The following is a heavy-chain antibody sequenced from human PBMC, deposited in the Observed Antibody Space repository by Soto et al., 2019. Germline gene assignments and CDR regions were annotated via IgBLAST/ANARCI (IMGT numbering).Heavy chain of an antibody. V-gene: IGHV1-69*01. J-gene: IGHJ6*02. CDR3: ASRLYCSSTSCYGDSGYYYGMDV. CDR1: GGTFSSYA. Sequence: QVQLVQFGAEVKKPGSSVKVSCKASGGTFSSYAISWVRQAPGQGLEWMGGIIPIFGTANYAQKFQGRVTITADESTSTAYMELSSLRSEDTAVYYCASRLYCSSTSCYGDSGYYYGMDVWGQGTTVTVSS. D-gene: IGHD2-2*01. CDR2: IIPIFGTA.